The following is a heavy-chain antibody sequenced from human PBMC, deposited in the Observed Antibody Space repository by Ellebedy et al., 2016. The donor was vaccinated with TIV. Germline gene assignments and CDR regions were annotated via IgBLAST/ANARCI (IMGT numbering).Heavy chain of an antibody. V-gene: IGHV1-46*01. CDR3: ARDTQTYYYDSSGYFDY. Sequence: ASVKVSCXASGYTFTSYYMHWVRQAPGQGLEWMGIINPSGGSTSYAQKFQGRVTMTRDTSTSTVYMELSSLRSEDTAVYYCARDTQTYYYDSSGYFDYWGQGTLVTVSS. J-gene: IGHJ4*02. CDR1: GYTFTSYY. D-gene: IGHD3-22*01. CDR2: INPSGGST.